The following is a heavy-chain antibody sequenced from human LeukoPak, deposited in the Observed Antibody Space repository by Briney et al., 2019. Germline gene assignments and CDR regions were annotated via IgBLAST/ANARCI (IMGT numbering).Heavy chain of an antibody. CDR2: ISSSSSTI. D-gene: IGHD3-10*01. CDR3: VRESTLFRGADLDP. Sequence: PSETLSLTCAVYGGSFSGYYWSWIRQPPGKGLEWVSYISSSSSTIYYADSVMGRFTISRDNAKNSLYLQMNSLRAEDTAMYYCVRESTLFRGADLDPRGQGTLVTVSS. J-gene: IGHJ5*02. V-gene: IGHV3-48*04. CDR1: GGSFSGYY.